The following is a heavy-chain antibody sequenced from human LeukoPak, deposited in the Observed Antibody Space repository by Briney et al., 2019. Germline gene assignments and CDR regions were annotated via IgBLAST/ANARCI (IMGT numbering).Heavy chain of an antibody. CDR2: IYTSGST. J-gene: IGHJ4*02. CDR3: ARGLAARPFDY. Sequence: SETLSLTCTVSGGSISSYYWSWIRQPPGKGLEWIGYIYTSGSTNYNPSLKSRVTISVDTSKNQFSLKLSSVTAADTAVYYCARGLAARPFDYWGQGTLVTVSS. CDR1: GGSISSYY. V-gene: IGHV4-4*09. D-gene: IGHD6-6*01.